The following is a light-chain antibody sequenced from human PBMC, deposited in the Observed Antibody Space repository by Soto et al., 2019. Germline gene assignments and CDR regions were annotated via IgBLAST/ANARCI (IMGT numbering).Light chain of an antibody. V-gene: IGKV3-20*01. CDR3: QYYGSPSWT. Sequence: EIVLTQSPGTLSLSPGERATPSCRASQSVTSNYLAWYQQRPGQAPRLLIFATSSRATGIPDKFSGSGSGTDFTLTISRLEPDDFAEYYCQYYGSPSWTFGQGTKVEIK. CDR2: ATS. J-gene: IGKJ1*01. CDR1: QSVTSNY.